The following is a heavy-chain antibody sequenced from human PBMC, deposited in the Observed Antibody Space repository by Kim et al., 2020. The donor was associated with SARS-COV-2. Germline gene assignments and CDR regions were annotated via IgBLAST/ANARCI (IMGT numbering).Heavy chain of an antibody. D-gene: IGHD3-16*02. Sequence: ASVKVSCKASGYSLFGYYIHWVRQAPGQGLEWMGRINPKTGRAKYAQKFQGRVTVSTDESITTAYMELSSLRSDDTAVYYCARGGASLYDDVWGSYQTHFDYWGQGSLVTVSS. J-gene: IGHJ4*02. V-gene: IGHV1-2*06. CDR2: INPKTGRA. CDR3: ARGGASLYDDVWGSYQTHFDY. CDR1: GYSLFGYY.